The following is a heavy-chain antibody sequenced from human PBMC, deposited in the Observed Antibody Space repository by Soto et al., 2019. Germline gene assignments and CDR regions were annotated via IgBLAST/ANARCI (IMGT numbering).Heavy chain of an antibody. Sequence: ASVKVSCKASGYTFTSYGISWVRQAPGQGLEWMGWISAYNGNTNYAQKLQGRVTMTTDTSTSTAYMELRSLRSDDTAVYYCARHGTGGYYYYYYMDVWGKGTTVTVSS. J-gene: IGHJ6*03. D-gene: IGHD1-1*01. CDR1: GYTFTSYG. CDR2: ISAYNGNT. CDR3: ARHGTGGYYYYYYMDV. V-gene: IGHV1-18*01.